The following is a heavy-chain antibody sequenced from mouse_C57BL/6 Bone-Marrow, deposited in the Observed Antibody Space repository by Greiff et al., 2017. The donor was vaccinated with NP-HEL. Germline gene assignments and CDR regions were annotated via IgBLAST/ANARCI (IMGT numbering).Heavy chain of an antibody. Sequence: QVQLQQSGPGLVQPSQSLSITCTVSGFSLTSYGVHWVRQSPGKGLEWLGVIWSGGSTDYNAAFISRLSISKDNSKSQVFFKMNSLQADVTAIYYCARTGIYWYFDVWGTGTTVTVSS. CDR3: ARTGIYWYFDV. CDR1: GFSLTSYG. V-gene: IGHV2-2*01. CDR2: IWSGGST. D-gene: IGHD4-1*01. J-gene: IGHJ1*03.